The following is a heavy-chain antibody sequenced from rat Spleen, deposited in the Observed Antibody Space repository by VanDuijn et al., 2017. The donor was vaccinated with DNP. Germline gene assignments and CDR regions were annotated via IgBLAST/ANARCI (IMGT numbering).Heavy chain of an antibody. Sequence: EVQLVETGGGLVQPGRSLKLSCVASGFTFSSYWMYWIRQTPGKGLEWVSTIIYDGSRTYYRDSVKGRFTISRDNAKSTLYLQMDSLRSEDTATYYCASQVATEGIVTYYFDYWGQGVMVTVSS. V-gene: IGHV5-58*01. CDR1: GFTFSSYW. CDR2: IIYDGSRT. CDR3: ASQVATEGIVTYYFDY. D-gene: IGHD1-11*01. J-gene: IGHJ2*01.